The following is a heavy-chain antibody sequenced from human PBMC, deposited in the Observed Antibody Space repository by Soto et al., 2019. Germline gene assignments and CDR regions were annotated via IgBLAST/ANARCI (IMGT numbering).Heavy chain of an antibody. D-gene: IGHD1-7*01. CDR2: TYYRSRWYN. CDR3: FRTTSLQWYYMVL. CDR1: GDSVSSNSAA. V-gene: IGHV6-1*01. J-gene: IGHJ6*03. Sequence: PSQTLSLTCAISGDSVSSNSAAWNWIRRSPSGGLEWLGRTYYRSRWYNDYAVSVRSRITINPDTSKNQFSLHLNSVTPEDTAVYYCFRTTSLQWYYMVLWGKGSPVTVSS.